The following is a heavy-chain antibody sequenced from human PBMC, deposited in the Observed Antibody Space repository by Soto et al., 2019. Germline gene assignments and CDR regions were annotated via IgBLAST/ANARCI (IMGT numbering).Heavy chain of an antibody. Sequence: EVQLVESGGGLVQPGGSLRLSCAASGFTFSSYWMSWVRQAPGKGLEWVANIKQDGSEKYYVDSVKGRFTISRDNAKNSLYLQMNSLRAEDTAVYYCARHPYYYGSGSYDYWGHGTLVTVSS. V-gene: IGHV3-7*01. D-gene: IGHD3-10*01. J-gene: IGHJ4*01. CDR1: GFTFSSYW. CDR2: IKQDGSEK. CDR3: ARHPYYYGSGSYDY.